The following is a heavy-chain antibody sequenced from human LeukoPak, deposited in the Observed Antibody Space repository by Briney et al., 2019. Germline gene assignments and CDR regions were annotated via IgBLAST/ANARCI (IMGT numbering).Heavy chain of an antibody. V-gene: IGHV7-4-1*02. CDR3: ARDKPSYYYDSSAPAPIDY. J-gene: IGHJ4*02. Sequence: GASVKASCKASGYTFTRYAMNWVRQAPGQGLEWMGWINTNTGNPTYAQGFTGRFVFSFDTSVSTAYLQISSLEAGDTAVYYCARDKPSYYYDSSAPAPIDYWGQGTLVTVSS. D-gene: IGHD3-22*01. CDR1: GYTFTRYA. CDR2: INTNTGNP.